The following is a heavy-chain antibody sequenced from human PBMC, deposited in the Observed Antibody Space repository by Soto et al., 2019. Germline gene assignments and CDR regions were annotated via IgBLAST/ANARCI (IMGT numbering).Heavy chain of an antibody. V-gene: IGHV3-30*13. CDR2: IFPNGRDQ. Sequence: QVQLVQAGGGVVQPGRALRLYCAASGFNFNTYFMHWVRQAPDKGLEWVAMIFPNGRDQEYADSVTGRFTISRDNCHNRMYLQMDSLRPEDTAVYYSAREDEHGSYCDLSYWGQGARVTVSS. D-gene: IGHD1-26*01. J-gene: IGHJ4*02. CDR3: AREDEHGSYCDLSY. CDR1: GFNFNTYF.